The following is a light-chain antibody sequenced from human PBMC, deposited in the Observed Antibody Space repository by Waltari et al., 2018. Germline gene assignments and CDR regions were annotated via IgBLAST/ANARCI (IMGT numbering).Light chain of an antibody. CDR2: NNN. V-gene: IGLV1-47*01. J-gene: IGLJ3*02. CDR1: RPNTGTGF. CDR3: AAWDDSLSGRV. Sequence: QSVLTQPPSASGTPGQRVSTPCSGIRPNTGTGFVKWYQQSPGTAPKILIFNNNNRPSGVPDRFSGSKSGTSASLAISGLRSEDEADYYCAAWDDSLSGRVFGGGTKLTV.